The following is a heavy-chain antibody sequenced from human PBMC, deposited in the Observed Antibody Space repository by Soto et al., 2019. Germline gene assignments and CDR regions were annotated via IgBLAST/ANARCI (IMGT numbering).Heavy chain of an antibody. V-gene: IGHV3-30-3*01. CDR3: ARNIPGANSPFEY. CDR1: GVTFSSYA. Sequence: GGSLRLSCAASGVTFSSYAMHWVRQAPGKGLEWVAVISYDGSNKYYADSVKGRFTISRDNSKNTLYLQMNSLRAEDTAVYYCARNIPGANSPFEYWGQGSLVTVSS. D-gene: IGHD2-2*01. CDR2: ISYDGSNK. J-gene: IGHJ4*02.